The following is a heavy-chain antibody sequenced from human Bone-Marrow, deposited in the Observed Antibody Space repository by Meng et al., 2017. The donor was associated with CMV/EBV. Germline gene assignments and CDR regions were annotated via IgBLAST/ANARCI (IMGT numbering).Heavy chain of an antibody. CDR1: GFTFSSYW. J-gene: IGHJ4*02. CDR3: ARARVVPATFDY. Sequence: LSLTCAASGFTFSSYWMSWVRQAPGKGLEWVANIKQDGSEKYYVDSVKGRFTISRDNAKNSLYLQMNSLRAEDTAVYYCARARVVPATFDYWGQGTLVTVSS. V-gene: IGHV3-7*01. D-gene: IGHD2-2*01. CDR2: IKQDGSEK.